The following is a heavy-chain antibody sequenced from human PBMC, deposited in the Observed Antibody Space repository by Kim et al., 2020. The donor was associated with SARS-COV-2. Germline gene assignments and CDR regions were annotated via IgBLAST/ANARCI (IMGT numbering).Heavy chain of an antibody. CDR1: GGSISSGSYY. D-gene: IGHD3-10*01. V-gene: IGHV4-39*07. J-gene: IGHJ3*01. Sequence: SETLSLTCTVSGGSISSGSYYWGWIRQPPGKGLEWIGNIYYSGTAYYNPSLKSRVTISVDPSKNQFSLKVSSVTAADTAVYYCARERYISTLGSYFHAF. CDR2: IYYSGTA. CDR3: ARERYISTLGSYFHAF.